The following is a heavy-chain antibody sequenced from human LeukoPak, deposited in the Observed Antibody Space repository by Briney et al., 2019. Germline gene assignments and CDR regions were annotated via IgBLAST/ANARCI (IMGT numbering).Heavy chain of an antibody. J-gene: IGHJ3*02. CDR1: GYTFTSYA. D-gene: IGHD6-13*01. CDR3: ARAHGALAAAGTTGAFDI. V-gene: IGHV1-3*01. CDR2: INAGNGNT. Sequence: ASVKVSCKASGYTFTSYAMHWVRQAPGQRLEWMGWINAGNGNTKYSQKFQGWVTMTRDTSISTAYMELSRLRSDDTAVYYCARAHGALAAAGTTGAFDIWGQGTMVTVSS.